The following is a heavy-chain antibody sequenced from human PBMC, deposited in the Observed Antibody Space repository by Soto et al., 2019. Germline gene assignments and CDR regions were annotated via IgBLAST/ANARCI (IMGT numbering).Heavy chain of an antibody. CDR3: ARDNNWSYDY. Sequence: SLRLSCAASGFTFSSHWMHWVRQAPGKGLVWVSRIGPDGSSTRDADSVQGRFTISRDNARNTLYLQMNSLRDEDTAVYYCARDNNWSYDYWGQGILVTVYS. D-gene: IGHD1-1*01. J-gene: IGHJ4*02. V-gene: IGHV3-74*01. CDR1: GFTFSSHW. CDR2: IGPDGSST.